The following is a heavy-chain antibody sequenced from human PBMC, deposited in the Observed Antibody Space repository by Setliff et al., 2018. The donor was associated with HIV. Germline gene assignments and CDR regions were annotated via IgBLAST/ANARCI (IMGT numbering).Heavy chain of an antibody. V-gene: IGHV3-30*02. J-gene: IGHJ4*02. Sequence: GGSLRPSCAASGSTFDDSGRHWVRQAPGKGLEWGAFIRYDGSNKYYADSVKGRFTISRDNSKNTLYLQMNSLRADDTAVYYCAKDTNPKSGYGYGFGYWGQGTLVTVSS. D-gene: IGHD5-12*01. CDR1: GSTFDDSG. CDR3: AKDTNPKSGYGYGFGY. CDR2: IRYDGSNK.